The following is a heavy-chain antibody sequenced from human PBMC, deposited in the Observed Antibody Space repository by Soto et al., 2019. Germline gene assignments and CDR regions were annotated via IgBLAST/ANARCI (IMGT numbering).Heavy chain of an antibody. CDR1: GYTFTSYG. CDR3: ARDFYRYYDSSGYPWYFDY. Sequence: ASVKVSCKASGYTFTSYGISWVRQAPGQGLEWMGWISAYNGNTNYAQKLQGRVTMTTDTSTSTAYMELRSLRSDDTAVYYCARDFYRYYDSSGYPWYFDYWGQGTLVTVSS. J-gene: IGHJ4*02. D-gene: IGHD3-22*01. CDR2: ISAYNGNT. V-gene: IGHV1-18*01.